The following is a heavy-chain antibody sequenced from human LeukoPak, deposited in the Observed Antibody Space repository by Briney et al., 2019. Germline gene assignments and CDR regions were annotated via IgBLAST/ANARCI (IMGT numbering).Heavy chain of an antibody. Sequence: PGGSLRLSCVASEFIFKNYGMTWVRQAPGKGLEWVSFISDSGLTTLYADSVKGRFTISRDNSKNTLYLQMNSLRAEDTAIYYCAKNGDRGAYCSGGSCYPYFYYYMDVWGKGTTVTISS. CDR3: AKNGDRGAYCSGGSCYPYFYYYMDV. CDR2: ISDSGLTT. J-gene: IGHJ6*03. CDR1: EFIFKNYG. V-gene: IGHV3-23*01. D-gene: IGHD2-15*01.